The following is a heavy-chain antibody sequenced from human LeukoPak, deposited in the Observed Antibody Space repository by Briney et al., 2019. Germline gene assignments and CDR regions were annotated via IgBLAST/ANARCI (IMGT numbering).Heavy chain of an antibody. V-gene: IGHV1-69*06. CDR2: IIPIFGTA. Sequence: PAASVKVSCKASGGTFSSYAISWVRQAPGQGLEWMGGIIPIFGTAIYAQKFQGRVTITADKSTSTAYMELSSLRSEDTAVYCCARGGGYCSGGSCYSYFDYWGQGTLVTVSS. D-gene: IGHD2-15*01. CDR1: GGTFSSYA. J-gene: IGHJ4*02. CDR3: ARGGGYCSGGSCYSYFDY.